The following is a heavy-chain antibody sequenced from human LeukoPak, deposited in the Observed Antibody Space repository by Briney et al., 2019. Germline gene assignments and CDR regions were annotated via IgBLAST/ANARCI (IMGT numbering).Heavy chain of an antibody. CDR3: TRTGSSGWYSLDYFDY. CDR1: GFTFGDYA. D-gene: IGHD6-19*01. V-gene: IGHV3-49*03. J-gene: IGHJ4*02. CDR2: IRSKDNGGTT. Sequence: PGGSLRLSCTTSGFTFGDYAMTWLRQAPGKGLEWVSFIRSKDNGGTTEYAASVKGRFTISRDDSKSIAYLQMNSLKTEDTAVYYCTRTGSSGWYSLDYFDYWGQGTLATVSS.